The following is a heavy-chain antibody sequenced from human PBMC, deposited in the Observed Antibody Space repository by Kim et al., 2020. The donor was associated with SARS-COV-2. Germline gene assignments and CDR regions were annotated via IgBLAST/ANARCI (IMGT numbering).Heavy chain of an antibody. D-gene: IGHD6-6*01. V-gene: IGHV1-18*01. J-gene: IGHJ5*02. Sequence: QKLQGRVTMTTDTSKSTAYMELRSLRSDDTAVYYCARMPGSSSSIVWFDPWGQGTLVTVSS. CDR3: ARMPGSSSSIVWFDP.